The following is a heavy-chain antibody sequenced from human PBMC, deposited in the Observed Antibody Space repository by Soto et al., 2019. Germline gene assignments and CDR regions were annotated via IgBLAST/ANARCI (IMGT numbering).Heavy chain of an antibody. CDR1: GFSLFTSGVG. Sequence: SGPTLVNPTQALALTGTFSGFSLFTSGVGVGWIRQPPGKALEWLARIDWDDDKYYSTSLKTRLTISKDTSKNQVVLTMTNMDPVDTATYYCARIRDSYGSIDYWGQGTLVTVSS. D-gene: IGHD5-18*01. J-gene: IGHJ4*02. V-gene: IGHV2-70*11. CDR3: ARIRDSYGSIDY. CDR2: IDWDDDK.